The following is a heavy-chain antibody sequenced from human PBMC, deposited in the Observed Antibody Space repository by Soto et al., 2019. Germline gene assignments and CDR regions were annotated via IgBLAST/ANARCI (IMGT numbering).Heavy chain of an antibody. V-gene: IGHV2-5*02. D-gene: IGHD2-21*01. Sequence: QITLKESGPTLVKPTQTLTLTCTFSGFSLTATGVGVGWIRQPPGKALEWLALIYWDQDERYNPSLKSRLTITKDTSRNQVVMTMSNMDHVDTATYYCAHRGWFAEGHPNWFDPWGQGALVTVSS. CDR3: AHRGWFAEGHPNWFDP. J-gene: IGHJ5*02. CDR1: GFSLTATGVG. CDR2: IYWDQDE.